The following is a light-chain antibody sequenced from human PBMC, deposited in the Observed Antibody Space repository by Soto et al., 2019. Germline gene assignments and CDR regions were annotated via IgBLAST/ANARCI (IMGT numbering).Light chain of an antibody. V-gene: IGLV2-8*01. Sequence: QSALTQPPSASGSPGQSVTISCTGTSSDVGGYNYVSWYQQHPGKAPKPMIYEVSKRPSGVPDRFSGSKSGNTASLTVSGLQAEDEADYYCSSYAGSNIFYVFGTGTKVTVL. J-gene: IGLJ1*01. CDR2: EVS. CDR1: SSDVGGYNY. CDR3: SSYAGSNIFYV.